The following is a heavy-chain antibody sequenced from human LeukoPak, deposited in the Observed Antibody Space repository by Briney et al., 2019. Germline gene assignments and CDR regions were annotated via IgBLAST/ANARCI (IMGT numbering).Heavy chain of an antibody. Sequence: PGGSLRLSCAASGFTFSSHEMNWVRQAPGKGLEWVSYISSSGSTMYYADSVKGRFTISRDNSKNTVFLQMNSLRAEDTAVYYCARQRLDAFDIWGQGTMVTVSS. V-gene: IGHV3-48*03. D-gene: IGHD5-24*01. CDR1: GFTFSSHE. CDR3: ARQRLDAFDI. CDR2: ISSSGSTM. J-gene: IGHJ3*02.